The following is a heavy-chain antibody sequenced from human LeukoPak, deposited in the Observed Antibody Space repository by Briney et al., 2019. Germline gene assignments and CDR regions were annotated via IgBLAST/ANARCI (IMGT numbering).Heavy chain of an antibody. V-gene: IGHV3-21*01. CDR1: GFTFSSYS. CDR3: AGSRRKYYDSRN. J-gene: IGHJ4*02. Sequence: GGSLRLSCAASGFTFSSYSMNWVRQAPGKGLEWVSSISSSSSYIYYADSVKGRFTISRDNAKNSLYLQMNSLRAEDTAVYYCAGSRRKYYDSRNWGQGTLVTVSS. D-gene: IGHD3-22*01. CDR2: ISSSSSYI.